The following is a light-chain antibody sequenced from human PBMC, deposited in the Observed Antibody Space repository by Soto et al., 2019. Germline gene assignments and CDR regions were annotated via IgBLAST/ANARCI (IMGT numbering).Light chain of an antibody. CDR1: SSDVGGYNY. Sequence: SVLTQPASVSGSPGQAITTSCTVTSSDVGGYNYVSWYQQHPGKAPKLMIYEVSNRPSGVSNRFSGSKSGNTASLTISGLQAEDEADYYCSSCTSSNTHVFGTGTKSPS. CDR2: EVS. CDR3: SSCTSSNTHV. J-gene: IGLJ1*01. V-gene: IGLV2-14*01.